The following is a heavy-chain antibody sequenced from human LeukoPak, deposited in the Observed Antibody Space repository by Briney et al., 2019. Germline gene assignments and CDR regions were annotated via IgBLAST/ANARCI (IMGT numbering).Heavy chain of an antibody. Sequence: GGSLRLSCAASGFTFSSYAMSWVRQAPGKGLEWVSAISGSDGTTYYADSVKGRFTISRDNSKNTLYLQMNSLRAEDTAVYYCAKVEEWLLTDVSYMDVWGKGTTVTISS. CDR2: ISGSDGTT. CDR1: GFTFSSYA. V-gene: IGHV3-23*01. D-gene: IGHD3-3*01. J-gene: IGHJ6*03. CDR3: AKVEEWLLTDVSYMDV.